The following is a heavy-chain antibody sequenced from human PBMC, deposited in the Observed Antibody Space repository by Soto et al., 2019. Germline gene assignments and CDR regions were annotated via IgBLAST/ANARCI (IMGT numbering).Heavy chain of an antibody. CDR1: GYTFTSYA. V-gene: IGHV1-3*01. J-gene: IGHJ6*02. CDR2: INAGNGNT. Sequence: QVQLVQSGAEVKKPGASVKVSCKASGYTFTSYAMHWVRQAPGQRLEWMGWINAGNGNTKYSQKFQGRVTITRDTSXSXVYMELSSLRSEDTAVYYCASRYCSGGSCYSDGMDVWGQGTTVTVSS. D-gene: IGHD2-15*01. CDR3: ASRYCSGGSCYSDGMDV.